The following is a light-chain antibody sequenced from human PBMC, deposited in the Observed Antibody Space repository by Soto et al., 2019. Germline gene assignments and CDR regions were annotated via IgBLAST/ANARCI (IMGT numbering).Light chain of an antibody. CDR2: ATS. J-gene: IGKJ3*01. Sequence: DIQMTQSPSSLSASVGDIVTITCRASQTINTYLNWYQQKPGKAPHLLIYATSTLQSGVPSRFSGSGSGTDFTLTISSLQTEDFATYYCQQSYSTPAFGPGTKVDIK. CDR3: QQSYSTPA. V-gene: IGKV1-39*01. CDR1: QTINTY.